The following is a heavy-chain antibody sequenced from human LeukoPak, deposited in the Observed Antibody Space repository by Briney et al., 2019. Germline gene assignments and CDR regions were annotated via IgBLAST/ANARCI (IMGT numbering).Heavy chain of an antibody. J-gene: IGHJ4*02. CDR1: GGSISSGSYY. Sequence: PSETLSLTCTVSGGSISSGSYYWSWIRQPPGKGLEWIGSIYHSGSTYYNPSLKSRVTISVDTSKNQFSLKLSSVTAADTAVYYCAKQYQLLSSRFDYWGQGTLVTVSS. CDR2: IYHSGST. D-gene: IGHD2-2*01. CDR3: AKQYQLLSSRFDY. V-gene: IGHV4-39*01.